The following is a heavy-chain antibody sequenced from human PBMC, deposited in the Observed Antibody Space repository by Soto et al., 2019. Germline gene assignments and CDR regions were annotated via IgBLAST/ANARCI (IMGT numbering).Heavy chain of an antibody. CDR1: GFSLSNARMG. Sequence: QVTLKESGPVLVKPTETLTLTCTVSGFSLSNARMGVSWIRQPPGKALEWLAHIFSNDEKSYSTSLKSRLTLANNTSKRRVVLTMTNMDPVDTATYYNARIFPLARTVPTDWFDPGGQGTLVTVSS. CDR3: ARIFPLARTVPTDWFDP. D-gene: IGHD4-17*01. J-gene: IGHJ5*02. V-gene: IGHV2-26*01. CDR2: IFSNDEK.